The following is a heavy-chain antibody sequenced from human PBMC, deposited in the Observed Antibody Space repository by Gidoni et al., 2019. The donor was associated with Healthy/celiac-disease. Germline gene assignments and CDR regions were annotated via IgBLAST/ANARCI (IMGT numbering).Heavy chain of an antibody. Sequence: VQLLESGVGLVHPGGSLRLSCAASGFTFSSYAMSWVRQAPGKGLEWVSAIRGSGGSTYYADSVKGRFTISRDNSKNTLYLQMNSLRAEDTAVYYCAKGRITMIVVVTIDYFDYWGQGTLVTVSS. D-gene: IGHD3-22*01. CDR3: AKGRITMIVVVTIDYFDY. CDR1: GFTFSSYA. V-gene: IGHV3-23*01. CDR2: IRGSGGST. J-gene: IGHJ4*02.